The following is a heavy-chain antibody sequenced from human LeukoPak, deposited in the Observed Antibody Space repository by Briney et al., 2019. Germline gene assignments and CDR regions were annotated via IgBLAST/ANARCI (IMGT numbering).Heavy chain of an antibody. D-gene: IGHD2-2*01. J-gene: IGHJ4*02. CDR1: GFTFGDYA. V-gene: IGHV3-49*03. Sequence: GGSLRLSCTASGFTFGDYAMSWFRQAPGKGLEWVGFIRSKPYGGTTENAASVKGRFTISRDDSKSIAYLQMNSLKTEDTAVYYCAKGGVYCSSVSCSVDYWGQGILVTVSS. CDR2: IRSKPYGGTT. CDR3: AKGGVYCSSVSCSVDY.